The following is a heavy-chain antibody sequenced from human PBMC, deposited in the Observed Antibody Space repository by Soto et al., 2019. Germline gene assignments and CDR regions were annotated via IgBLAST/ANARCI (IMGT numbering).Heavy chain of an antibody. CDR2: IYPGDSDT. CDR1: GYSFTSYW. V-gene: IGHV5-51*01. CDR3: ARSDGYCISTSCYFDY. J-gene: IGHJ4*02. D-gene: IGHD2-2*01. Sequence: GESLKISCKGSGYSFTSYWIGWVRQMPGKGLEWMGIIYPGDSDTRYSPSFQGQVTISADKSISTAYLQWSSLKASDTAMYYCARSDGYCISTSCYFDYWGQVTLVTVSS.